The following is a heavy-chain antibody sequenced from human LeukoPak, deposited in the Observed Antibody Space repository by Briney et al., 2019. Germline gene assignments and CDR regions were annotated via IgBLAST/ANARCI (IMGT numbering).Heavy chain of an antibody. Sequence: SLRLSCAASGFTFSSYAMYWVRQAPGKGLEWVAVISYDGNNKYYADSVKGRFTISRDDSKNTLSLQMSSLRAEDTAVYYCARGAPERISSSTNYYFDYWGQGTLVTVSS. CDR2: ISYDGNNK. V-gene: IGHV3-30-3*01. J-gene: IGHJ4*02. D-gene: IGHD6-6*01. CDR3: ARGAPERISSSTNYYFDY. CDR1: GFTFSSYA.